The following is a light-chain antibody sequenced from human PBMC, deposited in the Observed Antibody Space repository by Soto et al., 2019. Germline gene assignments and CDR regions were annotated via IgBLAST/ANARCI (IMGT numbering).Light chain of an antibody. CDR1: SSNIGAGYD. CDR2: DDI. CDR3: QSYDTALGGSYV. Sequence: QSLLTQPPSVSGAPGQRVTISYTGSSSNIGAGYDVHWYQQRPGTAPRLLISDDINRPSGVPDRFSGSKSGTSASLAITGLQADDEADYYSQSYDTALGGSYVFGSGTKLTVL. V-gene: IGLV1-40*01. J-gene: IGLJ1*01.